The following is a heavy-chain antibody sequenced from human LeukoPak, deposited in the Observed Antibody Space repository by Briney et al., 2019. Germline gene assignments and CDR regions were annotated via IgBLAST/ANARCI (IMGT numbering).Heavy chain of an antibody. D-gene: IGHD5-24*01. Sequence: GGSLRLSCAASGFTFSTYAMHWVRQAPGKGLEWVAVISFDGSNKDYADSVKGRFTISRDNAKNSLYLQMNSLRAEDTALYYCARDQFPEMAPFDYWGQGTLVTVSS. J-gene: IGHJ4*02. V-gene: IGHV3-30*04. CDR2: ISFDGSNK. CDR1: GFTFSTYA. CDR3: ARDQFPEMAPFDY.